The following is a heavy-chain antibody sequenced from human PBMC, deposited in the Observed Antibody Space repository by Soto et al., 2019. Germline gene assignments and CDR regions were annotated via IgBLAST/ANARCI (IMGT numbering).Heavy chain of an antibody. CDR1: GYTVTSYD. D-gene: IGHD6-13*01. J-gene: IGHJ6*03. CDR3: ARGPGSWYYYYMDV. V-gene: IGHV1-8*01. Sequence: QVQLVQSGAEVKKPGASVKVSCKASGYTVTSYDINWVRQATGQGLEWMGWMNPNSGNTGNAQKFQGRVTMTRNTSIITAYMELSSLRSEDTAVYYCARGPGSWYYYYMDVWGKGTTVTVSS. CDR2: MNPNSGNT.